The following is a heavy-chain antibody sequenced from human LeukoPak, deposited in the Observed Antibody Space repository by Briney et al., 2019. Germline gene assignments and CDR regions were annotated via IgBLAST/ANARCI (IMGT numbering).Heavy chain of an antibody. D-gene: IGHD4-11*01. J-gene: IGHJ6*02. CDR1: GFTFRSHG. CDR3: ARSNTVTSNYYYGLDV. Sequence: GGSLRLSCAASGFTFRSHGMQWVRQAPGEGLEWVAVIWYDGSKKYYADSVKGRFTISRDNSKNTLDLLMSSLRAEDTAEYYCARSNTVTSNYYYGLDVWGQETTVTVSS. V-gene: IGHV3-33*01. CDR2: IWYDGSKK.